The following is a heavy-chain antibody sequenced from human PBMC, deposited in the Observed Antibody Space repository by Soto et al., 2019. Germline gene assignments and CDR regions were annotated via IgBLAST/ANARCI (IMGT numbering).Heavy chain of an antibody. J-gene: IGHJ5*01. Sequence: SETLSLTCTVSGGSISSFYWSWIRQPPGKGLGWIGYIYYSGNTNYNPSLKSRFTISVDTSKNQFSLKLSSVTAADTAVYYCARVGCIGGSCYAGKLSWFDSWGQGTLVPVSS. V-gene: IGHV4-59*01. CDR1: GGSISSFY. D-gene: IGHD2-15*01. CDR2: IYYSGNT. CDR3: ARVGCIGGSCYAGKLSWFDS.